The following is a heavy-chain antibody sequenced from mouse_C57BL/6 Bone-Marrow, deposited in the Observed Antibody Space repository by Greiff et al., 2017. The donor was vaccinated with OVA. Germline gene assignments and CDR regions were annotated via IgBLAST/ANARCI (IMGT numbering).Heavy chain of an antibody. CDR1: GYTFTSYG. V-gene: IGHV1-81*01. D-gene: IGHD2-12*01. CDR3: ARYDHEDFAY. CDR2: IYPRSGST. J-gene: IGHJ3*01. Sequence: VQLQESGAELARPGASVKLSCKASGYTFTSYGMSWVKQRTGQGLEWIGEIYPRSGSTYYNEKFKGKATLTVDKSSSTAYMELRSLTSEDSAVYFCARYDHEDFAYWCQGTLVTVSA.